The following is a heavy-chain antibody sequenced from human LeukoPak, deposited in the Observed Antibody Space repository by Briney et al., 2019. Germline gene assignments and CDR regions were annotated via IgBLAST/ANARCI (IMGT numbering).Heavy chain of an antibody. V-gene: IGHV3-23*01. CDR3: AQQVGYCSSGSCYFTH. J-gene: IGHJ1*01. CDR2: ISNTGGST. Sequence: GGSLRLSCAASGFSFNTYAMSWVRQAPGKGLEWVSAISNTGGSTYYADSVKGRFTISRDKSKNTLSLQMNSLRAEDTAVYYCAQQVGYCSSGSCYFTHWGQGTLVTVSS. D-gene: IGHD2-15*01. CDR1: GFSFNTYA.